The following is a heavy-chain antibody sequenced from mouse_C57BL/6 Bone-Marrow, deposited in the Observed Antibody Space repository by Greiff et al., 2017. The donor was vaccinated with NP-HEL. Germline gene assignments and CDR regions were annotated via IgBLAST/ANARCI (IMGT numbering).Heavy chain of an antibody. CDR2: INPSSGYP. J-gene: IGHJ1*03. CDR1: GYTFTSYW. V-gene: IGHV1-7*01. CDR3: AREGGLRLWYYDV. D-gene: IGHD2-4*01. Sequence: VQLQQSGAELAKPGASVKLSCKASGYTFTSYWMHWVKQRPGQGLEWIGYINPSSGYPKYYQKFKDQATLTADTSSSPAFMPLRRLTSEDSAVFYCAREGGLRLWYYDVGGTGTTVTV.